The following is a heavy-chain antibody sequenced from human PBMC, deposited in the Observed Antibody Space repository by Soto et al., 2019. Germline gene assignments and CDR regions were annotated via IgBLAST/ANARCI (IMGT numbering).Heavy chain of an antibody. CDR2: IGTAGDT. CDR1: GFTFSSYD. CDR3: ARGAYFGVVNWYFDL. J-gene: IGHJ2*01. D-gene: IGHD3-3*01. V-gene: IGHV3-13*01. Sequence: GGSLRLSCAASGFTFSSYDMHWVRQATGKGLEWVSAIGTAGDTYYPGSVKGRFTISRENAKNSLYLQMNSLRAEDTAVYYCARGAYFGVVNWYFDLWGRGTLVTVSS.